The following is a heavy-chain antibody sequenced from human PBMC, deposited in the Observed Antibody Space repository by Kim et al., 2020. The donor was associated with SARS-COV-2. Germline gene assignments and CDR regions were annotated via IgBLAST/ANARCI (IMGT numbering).Heavy chain of an antibody. CDR3: AKDARRLWFGESPDNWFDP. CDR2: ISYDGSNK. V-gene: IGHV3-30*18. J-gene: IGHJ5*02. CDR1: GFTFSSYG. D-gene: IGHD3-10*01. Sequence: GGSLRLSCAASGFTFSSYGMHWVRQAPGKGLEWVAVISYDGSNKYYADSVKGRFTISRDNSKNTLYLQMNSLRAEDTAVYYCAKDARRLWFGESPDNWFDPWGQGTLVTVSS.